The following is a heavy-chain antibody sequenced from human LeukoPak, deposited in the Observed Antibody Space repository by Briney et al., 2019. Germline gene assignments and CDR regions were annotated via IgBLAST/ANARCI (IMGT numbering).Heavy chain of an antibody. V-gene: IGHV4-4*07. J-gene: IGHJ6*03. CDR2: IYTSGST. CDR3: ARVDTSSLPSYYMDV. CDR1: GGSISSYY. D-gene: IGHD5-18*01. Sequence: PSETLSLTCTVSGGSISSYYWSWIRQPARKGLEWIGRIYTSGSTNYNPSLKSRVTMSVDTSKNQFSLKLSSVTAADTAVYYCARVDTSSLPSYYMDVWGKGTTVTVSS.